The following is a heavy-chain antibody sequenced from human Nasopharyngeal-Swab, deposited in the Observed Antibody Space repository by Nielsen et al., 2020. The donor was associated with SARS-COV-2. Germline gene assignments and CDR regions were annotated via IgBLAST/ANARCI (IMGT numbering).Heavy chain of an antibody. CDR3: ARKRRGYYYYGMDV. CDR2: IIPIFGTA. J-gene: IGHJ6*02. CDR1: GGTFSSYA. D-gene: IGHD3-10*01. Sequence: SVKVSCKASGGTFSSYAISWVRQAPGQGLEWMGGIIPIFGTANYAQKLQGRVTITADESTSTAYMELSSLRSEDTAVYYCARKRRGYYYYGMDVWGQGTTVTVSS. V-gene: IGHV1-69*13.